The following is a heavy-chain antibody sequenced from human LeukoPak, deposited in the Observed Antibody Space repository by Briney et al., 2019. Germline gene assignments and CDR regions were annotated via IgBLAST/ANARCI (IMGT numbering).Heavy chain of an antibody. D-gene: IGHD3-22*01. CDR3: AKDFDDSSGYLFDY. V-gene: IGHV3-23*01. CDR2: ISGSGGST. Sequence: VRQAXGXXXEXVSAISGSGGSTYYADSVKGRFTISRDNSKNTLYLQMNSLRAEDTAVYYCAKDFDDSSGYLFDYWGQGTLVTVSS. J-gene: IGHJ4*02.